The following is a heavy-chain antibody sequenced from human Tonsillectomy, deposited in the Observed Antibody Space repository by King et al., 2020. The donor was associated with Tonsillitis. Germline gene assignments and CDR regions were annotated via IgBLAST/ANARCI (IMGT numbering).Heavy chain of an antibody. CDR1: GFSFDDSA. CDR2: ISWNSRNI. J-gene: IGHJ3*02. V-gene: IGHV3-9*01. CDR3: VNRGGSGAFDI. D-gene: IGHD3-10*01. Sequence: VQLVESGGGLVQPGRSLRLSCAASGFSFDDSAMHWVRLAPGKGLEWVSGISWNSRNIGYADSVKGRFTISGDNAKNSLYLQMSSLRAEDTAFYYCVNRGGSGAFDIWGHGTMVTVSS.